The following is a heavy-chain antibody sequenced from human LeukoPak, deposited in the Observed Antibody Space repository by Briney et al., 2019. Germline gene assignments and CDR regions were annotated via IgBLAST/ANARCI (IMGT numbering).Heavy chain of an antibody. J-gene: IGHJ4*02. D-gene: IGHD5-18*01. CDR3: ARLQRRNRSNPVFDY. CDR1: GGSISSYY. CDR2: IYYSGST. V-gene: IGHV4-59*08. Sequence: SETLSLTCTVSGGSISSYYWSWIRQPPGKGLEWIGYIYYSGSTNYNPSLKSRVTISVDTSKNQFSLKLSSVTAADTAVYYSARLQRRNRSNPVFDYWGQGTLVTVSS.